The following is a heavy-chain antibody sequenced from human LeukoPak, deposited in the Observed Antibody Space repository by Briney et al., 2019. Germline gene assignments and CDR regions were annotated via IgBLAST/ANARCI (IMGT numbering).Heavy chain of an antibody. D-gene: IGHD2-21*01. CDR1: GGSISSGGYY. V-gene: IGHV4-31*03. CDR2: IYYSGST. Sequence: SETLSLTCTVSGGSISSGGYYWSWIRQHPGKGLEWIGYIYYSGSTYYNPSLKSRVTISVDTSKNQFSLVLTSVTAADTAVYYCARLGGAYFKGGMDVWGQGTTVTVSS. J-gene: IGHJ6*02. CDR3: ARLGGAYFKGGMDV.